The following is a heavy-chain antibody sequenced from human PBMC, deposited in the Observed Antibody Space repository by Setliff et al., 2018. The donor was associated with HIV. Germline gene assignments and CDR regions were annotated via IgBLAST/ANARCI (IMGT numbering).Heavy chain of an antibody. D-gene: IGHD6-13*01. CDR3: ARAAKTPYSSSWSIPGAFDI. Sequence: GESLKISCAASEFTVSTNYMSWVRQAPVKGLEWVSLIYSGGSTYYTDSVKGRFTISRDNSKNTLYLQMNNLRAEDTAVYYCARAAKTPYSSSWSIPGAFDIWGQGTMVTVSS. CDR2: IYSGGST. CDR1: EFTVSTNY. V-gene: IGHV3-53*01. J-gene: IGHJ3*02.